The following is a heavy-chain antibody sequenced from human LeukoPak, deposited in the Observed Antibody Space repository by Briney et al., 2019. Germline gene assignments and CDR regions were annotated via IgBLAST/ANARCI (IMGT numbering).Heavy chain of an antibody. J-gene: IGHJ4*02. CDR2: IIPIFGTA. Sequence: SVKVSCKASGGTFSSYAISWVRQAPGQGLEWMGGIIPIFGTANYAQRFQGRVTITADESTSTAYMELSSLRSEDTAVYYCARGSGDTNDEYYYDSSGYYAYFDYWGQGTLVTVSS. CDR3: ARGSGDTNDEYYYDSSGYYAYFDY. CDR1: GGTFSSYA. V-gene: IGHV1-69*13. D-gene: IGHD3-22*01.